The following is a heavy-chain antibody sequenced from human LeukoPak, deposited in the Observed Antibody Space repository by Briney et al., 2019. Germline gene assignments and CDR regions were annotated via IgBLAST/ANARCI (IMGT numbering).Heavy chain of an antibody. V-gene: IGHV4-34*01. CDR1: GGSFSGYY. CDR2: INHSGST. Sequence: PSETLSLTCAVYGGSFSGYYWSWIRQPPGKGLEWIGEINHSGSTNYNPSLKSRVTISVDTSKNQFSLKLSSVTAADTAVYYCARSVYFAAKGVFDYWGQGTLVTVSS. J-gene: IGHJ4*02. CDR3: ARSVYFAAKGVFDY. D-gene: IGHD4/OR15-4a*01.